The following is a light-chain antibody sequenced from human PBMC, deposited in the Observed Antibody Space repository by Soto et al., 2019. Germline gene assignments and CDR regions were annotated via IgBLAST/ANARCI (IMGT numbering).Light chain of an antibody. CDR3: LQDYNYPWT. V-gene: IGKV1-6*01. CDR2: AAS. Sequence: AIQMTQSPSSLSASVGDRVTITCRASQGIRNALGWYQQKPGKAPKLLIYAASSLQSGVPSRFSGSGSGTDFTLTISSLHPEDFATDYCLQDYNYPWTFGQGTKVEIK. J-gene: IGKJ1*01. CDR1: QGIRNA.